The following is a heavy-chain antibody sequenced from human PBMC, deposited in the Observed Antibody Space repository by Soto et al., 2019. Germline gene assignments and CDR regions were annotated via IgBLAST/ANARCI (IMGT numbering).Heavy chain of an antibody. D-gene: IGHD4-17*01. CDR2: IYHSGST. CDR3: VSSVTTLFDY. V-gene: IGHV4-59*12. Sequence: SETLSLTCTVSGGSISSYSWNWIRQPPGKGLEWIGYIYHSGSTYYNPSLKSRVTISVDRSKNQFSLNLSSVTAADTAVYYCVSSVTTLFDYWGQGTLVTVSS. J-gene: IGHJ4*02. CDR1: GGSISSYS.